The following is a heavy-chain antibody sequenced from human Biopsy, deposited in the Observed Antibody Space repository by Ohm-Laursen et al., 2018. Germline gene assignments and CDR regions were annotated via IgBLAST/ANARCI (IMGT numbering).Heavy chain of an antibody. V-gene: IGHV1-46*01. CDR2: INPSGSTT. CDR3: ARNTGWYGDLYYFDY. CDR1: VYSFTSYY. D-gene: IGHD3-10*01. Sequence: AAVKVSCKASVYSFTSYYMHWVRQAPGQGLEGMGVINPSGSTTSYPQIFQGRVTMTSDTSKSTVYMELSSLRSADTAVYFCARNTGWYGDLYYFDYWGQGTLVTVSS. J-gene: IGHJ4*02.